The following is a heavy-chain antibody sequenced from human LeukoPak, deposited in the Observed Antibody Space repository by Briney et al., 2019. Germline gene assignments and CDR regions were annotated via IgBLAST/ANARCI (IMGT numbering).Heavy chain of an antibody. CDR2: ISYDGSNK. D-gene: IGHD3-9*01. Sequence: GGSLRLSCAASGFTFSSYAMHWVRQAPGKGLEWVAVISYDGSNKYYADSVKGRFTISRDNSKNTLYLQMNSLRAEDTAVYYCARAPLRYFDWSKRWYFDYWGQGPLVTVSS. J-gene: IGHJ4*02. CDR3: ARAPLRYFDWSKRWYFDY. V-gene: IGHV3-30*04. CDR1: GFTFSSYA.